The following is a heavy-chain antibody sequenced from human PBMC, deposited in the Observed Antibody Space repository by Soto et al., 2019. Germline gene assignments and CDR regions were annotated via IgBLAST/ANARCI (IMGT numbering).Heavy chain of an antibody. CDR1: GGCFSGYY. J-gene: IGHJ6*02. Sequence: SETLSLTFAVYGGCFSGYYWSWIRQPPGKGLEWIGEINHSGSTNYNPSLKSRVTISVDTSKNQFSLKLSSVTAADTAVYYCARRVRRYYYYGMDVWGQGTTVTVSS. D-gene: IGHD3-10*01. CDR3: ARRVRRYYYYGMDV. V-gene: IGHV4-34*01. CDR2: INHSGST.